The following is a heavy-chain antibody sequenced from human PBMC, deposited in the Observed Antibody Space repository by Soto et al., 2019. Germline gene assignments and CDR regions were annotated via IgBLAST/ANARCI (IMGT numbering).Heavy chain of an antibody. Sequence: GGSLRLSCAASGFTFSTYAMHWVRQAPGKGLEWVAVISYDGTNKYYADSVRGRFTISRDNSKNTLFLQMNSLRAEDTAVYYCAIDGVGYNYGYVMLDKYYYGMDVWGQGTTVTVSS. J-gene: IGHJ6*02. D-gene: IGHD5-18*01. CDR1: GFTFSTYA. V-gene: IGHV3-30-3*01. CDR2: ISYDGTNK. CDR3: AIDGVGYNYGYVMLDKYYYGMDV.